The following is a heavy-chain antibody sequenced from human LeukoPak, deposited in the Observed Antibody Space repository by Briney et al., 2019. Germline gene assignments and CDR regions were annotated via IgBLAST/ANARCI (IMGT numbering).Heavy chain of an antibody. D-gene: IGHD2-2*01. Sequence: ASVKVSYKASGYTFTDYSLHWVRQAPGQGFEWMGWINPNSGDTNYAQKFQGRVTMTRDTSISTAHMEMSRLRSDDTAVYYCARANFLYCSSTTCLFDYWGQGTLVTVSS. CDR1: GYTFTDYS. V-gene: IGHV1-2*02. CDR3: ARANFLYCSSTTCLFDY. J-gene: IGHJ4*02. CDR2: INPNSGDT.